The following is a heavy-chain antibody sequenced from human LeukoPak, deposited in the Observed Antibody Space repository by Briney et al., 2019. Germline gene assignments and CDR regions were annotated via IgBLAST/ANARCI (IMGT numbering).Heavy chain of an antibody. CDR3: SRNGLVDFDY. J-gene: IGHJ4*02. Sequence: PGQSLRLSCTTSGFAFDDFAMSWVRQPAGKGLEWVGFIRRRAYGGAAEYAASVKGRFIISRDDSKGIVYLQMNSLKTEDTAVYYCSRNGLVDFDYWGQGSRVIVSP. V-gene: IGHV3-49*04. CDR1: GFAFDDFA. CDR2: IRRRAYGGAA.